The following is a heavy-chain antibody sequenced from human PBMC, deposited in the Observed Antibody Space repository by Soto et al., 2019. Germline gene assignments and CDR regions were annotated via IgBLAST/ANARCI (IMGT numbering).Heavy chain of an antibody. J-gene: IGHJ4*02. CDR3: ARDAPGGFYNY. CDR1: GFTFSNYW. D-gene: IGHD2-2*02. Sequence: EVHLVESGGGLVQPGGSLRLSCAASGFTFSNYWMYWVRQAPGKGLEWVANIKPDGGERYYVDSVKGRFTISRDNAKNSRYLQMNSLRGEDTALYYCARDAPGGFYNYWGQGTLVTVSS. CDR2: IKPDGGER. V-gene: IGHV3-7*01.